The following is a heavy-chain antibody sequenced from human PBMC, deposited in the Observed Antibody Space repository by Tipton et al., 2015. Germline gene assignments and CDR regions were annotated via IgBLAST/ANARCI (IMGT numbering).Heavy chain of an antibody. CDR2: MSANSGVT. D-gene: IGHD4-11*01. V-gene: IGHV1-8*01. CDR1: GYTFTSYD. CDR3: ARGQSTHFFDP. Sequence: QSGPEVKKPGASVEVSCKASGYTFTSYDINWFRQATGQGLEWMGWMSANSGVTGYAQKFQGRVTMTRDTSVRTAYMELSSLRSEDTAVYYCARGQSTHFFDPWGQGTLVTVSS. J-gene: IGHJ5*02.